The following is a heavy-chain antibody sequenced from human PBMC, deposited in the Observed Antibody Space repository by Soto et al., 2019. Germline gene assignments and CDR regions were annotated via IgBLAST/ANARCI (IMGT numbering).Heavy chain of an antibody. CDR3: AKEMVATYVLPDY. J-gene: IGHJ4*02. D-gene: IGHD5-12*01. CDR1: GFTFSSYE. Sequence: VQLVESGGGLVQPGGSLRLSCAASGFTFSSYEMNWVRQAPGKGLEWVAVISYDGSNKYYADSVKGRFTISRDNSKNTLYLQMNSLRAEDTAVYYCAKEMVATYVLPDYWGQGTLVTVSS. CDR2: ISYDGSNK. V-gene: IGHV3-30*18.